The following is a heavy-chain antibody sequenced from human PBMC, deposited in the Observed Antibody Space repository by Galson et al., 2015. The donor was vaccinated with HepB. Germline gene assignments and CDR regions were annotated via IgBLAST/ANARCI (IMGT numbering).Heavy chain of an antibody. J-gene: IGHJ6*02. Sequence: SLRLSCAASGFTFSSYAMSWVRQAPGKGLEWVSAISGSGGNTYYADSVKGRFTISRDNSKNTLYLQMNSLRAEDTAVYYCAKVSNSSSWYGHRYYYGMDVWGQGTTVTVSS. D-gene: IGHD6-13*01. V-gene: IGHV3-23*01. CDR3: AKVSNSSSWYGHRYYYGMDV. CDR2: ISGSGGNT. CDR1: GFTFSSYA.